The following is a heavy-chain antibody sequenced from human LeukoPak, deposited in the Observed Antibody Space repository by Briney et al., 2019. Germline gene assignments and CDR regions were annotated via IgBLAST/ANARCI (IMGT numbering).Heavy chain of an antibody. CDR1: GFTFSNYR. CDR3: ARDLDGYRSGNGA. D-gene: IGHD5-12*01. V-gene: IGHV3-74*01. J-gene: IGHJ5*02. Sequence: GGSLRLSCAASGFTFSNYRMHWVRQAPGKVLVWFSRINTDGSSTDYADSVKGRFTISRDNAKNTLYLQMNSLRAEDTAVYYCARDLDGYRSGNGAWGQGTLVTVSS. CDR2: INTDGSST.